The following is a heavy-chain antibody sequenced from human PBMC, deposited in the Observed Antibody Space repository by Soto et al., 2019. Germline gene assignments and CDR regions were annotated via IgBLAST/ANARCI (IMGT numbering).Heavy chain of an antibody. CDR3: VRMNADSYQFYYAMDV. CDR1: GFSLTTGRMG. CDR2: IFSDAER. V-gene: IGHV2-26*01. J-gene: IGHJ6*02. D-gene: IGHD2-2*01. Sequence: QVTLKESGPVLVKPTETLTLTCTVSGFSLTTGRMGVSWIRQPPGKALEWLAHIFSDAERSYSTSMQSRLTISKDTSGSQVVLSMTNVDPVDTGTYYCVRMNADSYQFYYAMDVWGHGTTGTVSS.